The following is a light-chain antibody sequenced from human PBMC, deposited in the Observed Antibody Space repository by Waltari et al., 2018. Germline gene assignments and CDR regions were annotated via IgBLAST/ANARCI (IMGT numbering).Light chain of an antibody. V-gene: IGKV1-5*03. J-gene: IGKJ1*01. CDR1: QSISSW. Sequence: DIQMTQSPYTLSASVGDRVTITCRASQSISSWFAWYQQKPGKAPKLLTYRASSLESGVPSRFSGSGSGSEFTLTISSLQPDDFATYYCQQYSSYSDWAFGQGTKVEIK. CDR3: QQYSSYSDWA. CDR2: RAS.